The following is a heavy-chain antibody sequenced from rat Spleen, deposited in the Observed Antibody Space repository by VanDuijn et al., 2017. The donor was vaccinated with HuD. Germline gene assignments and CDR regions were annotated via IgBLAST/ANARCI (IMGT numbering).Heavy chain of an antibody. Sequence: VQLLEPFGAFVQPGGSLKLSCAASGFTFSDYNMAWVRQAPKTGLAWVATINYDSSGTYYRDSVKGRFTISRDNAKNTLYLQMGSLRSEDTATYYCSRPGYGYPFAYWGQGTLVTVSS. J-gene: IGHJ3*01. CDR2: INYDSSGT. CDR1: GFTFSDYN. D-gene: IGHD1-7*01. V-gene: IGHV5-7*01. CDR3: SRPGYGYPFAY.